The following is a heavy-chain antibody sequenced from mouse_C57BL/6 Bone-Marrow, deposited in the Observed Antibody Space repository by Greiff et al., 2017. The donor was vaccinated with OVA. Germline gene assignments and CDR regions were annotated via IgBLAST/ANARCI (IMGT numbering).Heavy chain of an antibody. CDR1: GYTFTSYG. CDR3: ARTGFAY. V-gene: IGHV1-81*01. J-gene: IGHJ3*01. Sequence: QVQLQQSGAELARPGASVKLSCKASGYTFTSYGISWVKQRTGQGLEWIGEIYPRSGNTYYNEKFKGKATLTADKSSSTAYMELRSLTSEDSAFYFCARTGFAYWGQGTLVTVSA. D-gene: IGHD4-1*01. CDR2: IYPRSGNT.